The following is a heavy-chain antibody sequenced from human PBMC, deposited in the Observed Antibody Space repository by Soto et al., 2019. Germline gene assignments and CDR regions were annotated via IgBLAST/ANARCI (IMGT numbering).Heavy chain of an antibody. V-gene: IGHV4-61*08. CDR2: IYYTGST. D-gene: IGHD5-12*01. CDR1: GGSISSGGYS. CDR3: AREFGYIRFDY. Sequence: SETLSLTCAVSGGSISSGGYSWSWIRQPPGKGLEWIGYIYYTGSTNYNPSLKSRVTISVDTSKSQFSLKLSSVTAADTAIYYCAREFGYIRFDYWGQGTLVTVSS. J-gene: IGHJ4*02.